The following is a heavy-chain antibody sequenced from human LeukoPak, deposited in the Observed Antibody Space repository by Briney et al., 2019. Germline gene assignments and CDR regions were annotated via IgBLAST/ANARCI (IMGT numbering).Heavy chain of an antibody. Sequence: PSETPSLXCTVSGGSSSSSSYYWGWSRQPPGKGPEWIGSIYYSGITYYNPSLKSRVTISVDTSKNQFSLKLSSVAAADTAVYYCARRNQVLREYYYDSSGYLYFDYWGQGTLVTVSS. CDR1: GGSSSSSSYY. V-gene: IGHV4-39*01. CDR3: ARRNQVLREYYYDSSGYLYFDY. J-gene: IGHJ4*02. CDR2: IYYSGIT. D-gene: IGHD3-22*01.